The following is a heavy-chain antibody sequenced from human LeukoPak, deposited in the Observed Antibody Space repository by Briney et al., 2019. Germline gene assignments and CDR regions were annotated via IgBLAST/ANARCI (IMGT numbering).Heavy chain of an antibody. D-gene: IGHD3-10*01. CDR1: GFSVTTSP. CDR3: AKDGYGSGSYSQYFDS. J-gene: IGHJ4*02. CDR2: LLNRGGDT. V-gene: IGHV3-23*01. Sequence: QTGGSLRLSCTASGFSVTTSPMSWVRQSPGKGLEWVSALLNRGGDTYYADSVKGRFTISRDNSKNTLYLQMSSLRAEDTAVYYCAKDGYGSGSYSQYFDSWGQGTLVTVSS.